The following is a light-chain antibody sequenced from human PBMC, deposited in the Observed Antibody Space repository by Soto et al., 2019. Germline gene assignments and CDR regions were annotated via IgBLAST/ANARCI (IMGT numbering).Light chain of an antibody. Sequence: DIVMTQSPDSLAVSPGERATINCESSQSVLFTSNNKNYLAWYQQKPGQPPKLLLSWASARESGVPERFSGSGSGTLFTLSISSLQAEDVAVYYCQQYYTLPLTFGGGTKVEIK. CDR1: QSVLFTSNNKNY. CDR3: QQYYTLPLT. CDR2: WAS. V-gene: IGKV4-1*01. J-gene: IGKJ4*01.